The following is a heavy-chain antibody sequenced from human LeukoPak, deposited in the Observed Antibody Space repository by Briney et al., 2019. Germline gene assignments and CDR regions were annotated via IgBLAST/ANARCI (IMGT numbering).Heavy chain of an antibody. CDR1: GGSISSGNYY. CDR3: ARHDFYSNYPHNWLDP. J-gene: IGHJ5*02. CDR2: IYHSGST. D-gene: IGHD4-11*01. Sequence: SETLSLTCTVSGGSISSGNYYWGWIRQAPGRVLEWIGNIYHSGSTYYNPSLKSRVTISVDTSKNQFSLKLSSVTAADTAVYYCARHDFYSNYPHNWLDPWGQGTLVTVSS. V-gene: IGHV4-39*01.